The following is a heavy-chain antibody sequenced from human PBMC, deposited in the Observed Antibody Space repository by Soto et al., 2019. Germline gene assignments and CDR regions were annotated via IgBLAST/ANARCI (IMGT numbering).Heavy chain of an antibody. CDR3: TIVRVADSALDH. V-gene: IGHV4-59*01. J-gene: IGHJ4*02. Sequence: PSETLSLTCTVSGGSISSYYWSWIRQPPGKGLEWIGYIYYSGSTNYNPSLKSRVTISVDTSKNQFSLKLSSVTAADTAMYYCTIVRVADSALDHWGQGTLVTVSS. D-gene: IGHD3-10*02. CDR2: IYYSGST. CDR1: GGSISSYY.